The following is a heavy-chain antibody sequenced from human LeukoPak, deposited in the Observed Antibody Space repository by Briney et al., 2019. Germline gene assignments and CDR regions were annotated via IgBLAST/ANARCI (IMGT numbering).Heavy chain of an antibody. Sequence: ASVKVSCKAAGYTFTSHDINWVRQAAGQGLEWMGWMNPTSGYTGYAQKFQGRITLTRDTSISTAYMELSSLRSDDTAVYYCARMRGYSLGYWYLDVWGRRTLVSVSS. CDR3: ARMRGYSLGYWYLDV. CDR2: MNPTSGYT. V-gene: IGHV1-8*01. J-gene: IGHJ2*01. CDR1: GYTFTSHD. D-gene: IGHD5-18*01.